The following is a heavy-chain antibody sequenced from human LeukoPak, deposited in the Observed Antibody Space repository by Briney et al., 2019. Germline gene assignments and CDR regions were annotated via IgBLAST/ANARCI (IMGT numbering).Heavy chain of an antibody. V-gene: IGHV3-66*01. Sequence: GGSLRLSCAASGFTVSSNYMSWVRQAPGKGLEWVSVIYSGGGTYYADSVKGRFTISRDNSKNTLYLQMNSLRAEDTAVYYCARGIVVVTAFDIWGQGTMVTVSS. J-gene: IGHJ3*02. CDR3: ARGIVVVTAFDI. D-gene: IGHD2-21*02. CDR1: GFTVSSNY. CDR2: IYSGGGT.